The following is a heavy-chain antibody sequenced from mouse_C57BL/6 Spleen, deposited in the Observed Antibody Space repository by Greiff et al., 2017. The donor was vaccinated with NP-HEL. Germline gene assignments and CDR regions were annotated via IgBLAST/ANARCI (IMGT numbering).Heavy chain of an antibody. D-gene: IGHD2-2*01. CDR3: TTELYYGYLYYFDY. V-gene: IGHV14-1*01. CDR2: IDPEDGDT. J-gene: IGHJ2*01. Sequence: EVQLQQSGAELVRPGASVKLSCTASGFNIKDYYMHWVKQRPEQGLEWIGRIDPEDGDTEYAPKFQGKATMTADTSSNTAYLQLSSLTSEDTAVYYCTTELYYGYLYYFDYWGQGTTLTVSS. CDR1: GFNIKDYY.